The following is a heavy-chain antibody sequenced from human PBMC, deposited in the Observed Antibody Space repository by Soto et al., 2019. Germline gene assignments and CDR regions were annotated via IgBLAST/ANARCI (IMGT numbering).Heavy chain of an antibody. J-gene: IGHJ6*02. CDR1: EFTFRIFA. D-gene: IGHD2-15*01. V-gene: IGHV3-30-3*01. CDR3: ARGDREDIEEVVGFRPGEYSMDV. Sequence: QVHLVESGGGVVQPGSSLRLSCAASEFTFRIFAMHWLRQSPGKGLEWVAVISYDGSRKADSVKGRFTVSRDNSWNTLYLQMNSLRAEETAIYYCARGDREDIEEVVGFRPGEYSMDVWGQGTTVTVSS. CDR2: ISYDGSRK.